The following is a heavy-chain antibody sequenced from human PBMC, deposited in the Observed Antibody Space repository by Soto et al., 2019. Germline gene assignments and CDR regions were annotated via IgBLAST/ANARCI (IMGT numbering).Heavy chain of an antibody. CDR1: GGTFSSYA. V-gene: IGHV1-69*13. CDR2: IIPIFGTA. D-gene: IGHD3-10*01. Sequence: SVKVSCKASGGTFSSYAISWVRQAPGQGLEWMGGIIPIFGTANYAQKFQGRVTITADESTSTAYMEMSSLRYEDTAVYYCARVTMVRGVIIAPHAFDIWGQGKMVTVSS. J-gene: IGHJ3*02. CDR3: ARVTMVRGVIIAPHAFDI.